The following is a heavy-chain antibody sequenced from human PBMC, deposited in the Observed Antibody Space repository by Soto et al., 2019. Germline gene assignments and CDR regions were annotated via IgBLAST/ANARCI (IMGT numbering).Heavy chain of an antibody. CDR3: ARVGYYGSGSYYNRNVPWKRDAFDI. J-gene: IGHJ3*02. V-gene: IGHV4-34*01. CDR2: INHSGST. CDR1: GGSFSGYK. D-gene: IGHD3-10*01. Sequence: PSETLSLNCAVYGGSFSGYKWSWILQPPGRVLVWFGEINHSGSTNYNPSLKSRVTISVDTSKNQFSLKLSSVTAADTAVYYCARVGYYGSGSYYNRNVPWKRDAFDIWGQGTMVT.